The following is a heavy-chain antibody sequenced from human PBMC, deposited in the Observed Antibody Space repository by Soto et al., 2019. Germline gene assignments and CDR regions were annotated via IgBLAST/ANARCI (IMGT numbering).Heavy chain of an antibody. D-gene: IGHD7-27*01. V-gene: IGHV2-5*02. CDR3: ARTSVNWGSRGLVDY. Sequence: QITLKESGPTLVKPTQTLTLTCTFSGFSLSTSGVGVGWIRQPPGNALQWLAFLYWDDDKRYSPSLKSRLTITKDTSKHQVLLTMTNRDPVDTATYYCARTSVNWGSRGLVDYWGQGTLVSVAS. CDR2: LYWDDDK. J-gene: IGHJ4*02. CDR1: GFSLSTSGVG.